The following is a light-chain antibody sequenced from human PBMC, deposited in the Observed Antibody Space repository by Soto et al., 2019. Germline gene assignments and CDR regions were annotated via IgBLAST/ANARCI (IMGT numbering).Light chain of an antibody. CDR2: GVS. J-gene: IGKJ5*01. CDR1: QSVSSSY. V-gene: IGKV3D-20*02. Sequence: EIVLTQSPGTLSLSPGERVTLSCTASQSVSSSYLAWYQQKPGQAPRLLIYGVSSRATGIPDRFSGSGSGTDFTLTISSLEPEDFAVYYCQQRSNWPITFGQGTRLEIK. CDR3: QQRSNWPIT.